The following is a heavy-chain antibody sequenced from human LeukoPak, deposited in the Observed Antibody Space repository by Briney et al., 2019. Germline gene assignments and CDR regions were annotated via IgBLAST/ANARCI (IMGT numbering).Heavy chain of an antibody. Sequence: ASVKVSCKASGYTFTSYAMHWVRQAPGQRLEGRGWINAGNGNTKYSQKFQDRVTITKDTSASTAFMELSSLRSEDTAVYYCTIRGATACLDPWGQGTLVTVSS. J-gene: IGHJ5*02. CDR2: INAGNGNT. CDR3: TIRGATACLDP. D-gene: IGHD1-26*01. CDR1: GYTFTSYA. V-gene: IGHV1-3*01.